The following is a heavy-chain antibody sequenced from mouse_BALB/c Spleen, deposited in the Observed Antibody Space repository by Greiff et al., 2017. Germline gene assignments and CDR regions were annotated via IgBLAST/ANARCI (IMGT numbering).Heavy chain of an antibody. Sequence: QLKQSGPGLVAPSQSLSITCTVSGFSLTSYGVHWVRQPPGKGLEWLGVIWAGGSTNYNSALMSRLSISKDNSKSQVFLKMNSLQTDDTAMYYCARGGGTATLYAMDYWGQGTSVTVSS. V-gene: IGHV2-9*02. CDR3: ARGGGTATLYAMDY. CDR2: IWAGGST. J-gene: IGHJ4*01. D-gene: IGHD1-2*01. CDR1: GFSLTSYG.